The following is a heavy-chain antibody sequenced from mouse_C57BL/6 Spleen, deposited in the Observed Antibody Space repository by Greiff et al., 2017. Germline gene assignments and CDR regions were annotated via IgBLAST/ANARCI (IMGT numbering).Heavy chain of an antibody. J-gene: IGHJ4*01. CDR2: ISSGGDYI. Sequence: EVKLVESGEGLVKPGGSLKLSCAASGFTFSSYAMSWVRQTPEKRLEWVAYISSGGDYIYYADTVKGRFTISRDNARNTLYLQMSSLKSEDTAMYYCTRLNWAGAMDYWGQGTSVTVSS. CDR3: TRLNWAGAMDY. D-gene: IGHD4-1*01. CDR1: GFTFSSYA. V-gene: IGHV5-9-1*02.